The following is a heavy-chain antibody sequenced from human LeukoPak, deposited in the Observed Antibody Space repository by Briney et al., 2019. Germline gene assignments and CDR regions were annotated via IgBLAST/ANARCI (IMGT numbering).Heavy chain of an antibody. CDR1: GGTFSSYA. CDR2: MNPNSGNT. CDR3: ARESLYP. D-gene: IGHD3-16*01. V-gene: IGHV1-8*03. Sequence: ASVKVSCKASGGTFSSYAINWVRQATGQGLEWMGYMNPNSGNTGYAQSFLGRLTISIDTSISTAYMELSNLRSEDTAVYYCARESLYPWGQGTLVTVSS. J-gene: IGHJ5*02.